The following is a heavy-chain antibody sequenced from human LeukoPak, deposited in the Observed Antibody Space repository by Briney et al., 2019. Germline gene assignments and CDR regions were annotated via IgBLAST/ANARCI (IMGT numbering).Heavy chain of an antibody. D-gene: IGHD3-22*01. CDR3: ARDSSGYYYEGGFDY. CDR1: GYTFTSYG. J-gene: IGHJ4*02. CDR2: ISAYNGNT. V-gene: IGHV1-18*01. Sequence: GASVKVSCKASGYTFTSYGISWVRQAPGQGLEWMGWISAYNGNTNYAQKLQGRVTMTTDTSTSTAYMELRSLRSDDTAAYYCARDSSGYYYEGGFDYWGQGTLVTVSS.